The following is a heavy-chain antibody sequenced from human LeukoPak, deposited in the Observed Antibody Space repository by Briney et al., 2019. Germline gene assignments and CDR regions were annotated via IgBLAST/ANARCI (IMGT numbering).Heavy chain of an antibody. V-gene: IGHV3-23*01. CDR3: AKERGYCSGGSGYWDVRYFDY. D-gene: IGHD2-15*01. J-gene: IGHJ4*02. CDR1: GFTFSSYA. Sequence: GGSLRLSCAASGFTFSSYAMSWVRQAPGKGLEWVSAISGSGGSTYYADSVKGRFTISRDNSKNTLYLQMNSLRAEDTAVYYCAKERGYCSGGSGYWDVRYFDYWGQGTLVTVSS. CDR2: ISGSGGST.